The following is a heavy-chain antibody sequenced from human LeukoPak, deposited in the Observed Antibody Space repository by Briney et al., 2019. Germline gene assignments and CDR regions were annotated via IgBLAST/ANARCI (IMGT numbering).Heavy chain of an antibody. D-gene: IGHD6-13*01. CDR3: ASSAGSSSWYLDNWFDP. Sequence: ASVKVSCKASGYTFTSYAMNWVRQAPGQGLEWMGWINTNTGNPTYAQGFTGRFVLSLDTSVSTAYLQISSLKAEDTAVYYCASSAGSSSWYLDNWFDPWGQGTLVTVSS. J-gene: IGHJ5*02. CDR1: GYTFTSYA. CDR2: INTNTGNP. V-gene: IGHV7-4-1*02.